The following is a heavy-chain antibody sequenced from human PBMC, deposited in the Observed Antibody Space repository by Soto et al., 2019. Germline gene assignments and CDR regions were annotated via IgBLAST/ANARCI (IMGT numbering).Heavy chain of an antibody. Sequence: ASVKVSCKASGYTFTDYFMHWVRQAPGQGPEWMGWVNPDSGGTNYAQRFQGRVTMTRDTFISTAYMDLSGLRSDDAAVYYCVREAATYSTSAEGGGMDVWGQGTTVPVS. V-gene: IGHV1-2*02. D-gene: IGHD6-6*01. CDR1: GYTFTDYF. CDR3: VREAATYSTSAEGGGMDV. J-gene: IGHJ6*02. CDR2: VNPDSGGT.